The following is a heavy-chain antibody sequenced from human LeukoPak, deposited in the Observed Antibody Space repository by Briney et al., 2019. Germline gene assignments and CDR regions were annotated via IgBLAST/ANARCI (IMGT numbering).Heavy chain of an antibody. Sequence: SVRVSSTASGGTFSSYDISWVRQAPGQGREWMGGITPMFGTAKYAQKFQGRVTITAVESMSTAYMELSSLRSEDTAVYYCARGWLAESTVVTPYNYWGQGTLVTVSS. J-gene: IGHJ4*02. CDR2: ITPMFGTA. V-gene: IGHV1-69*13. CDR1: GGTFSSYD. CDR3: ARGWLAESTVVTPYNY. D-gene: IGHD4-23*01.